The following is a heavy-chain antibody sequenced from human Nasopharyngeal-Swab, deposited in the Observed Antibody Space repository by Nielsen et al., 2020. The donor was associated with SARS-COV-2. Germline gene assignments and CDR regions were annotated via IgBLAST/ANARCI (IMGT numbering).Heavy chain of an antibody. Sequence: GESLKISCAASGFPFYNYGMSWVRQAPGKGLEWVSSISGSGGSTYYADSAKGRFTMSRDNSKSTLYLQMNTLRAEDTAVYYCAKGYSSGWQLYYYYGMDVWGQGTTVTVSS. CDR3: AKGYSSGWQLYYYYGMDV. D-gene: IGHD6-19*01. V-gene: IGHV3-23*01. CDR2: ISGSGGST. CDR1: GFPFYNYG. J-gene: IGHJ6*02.